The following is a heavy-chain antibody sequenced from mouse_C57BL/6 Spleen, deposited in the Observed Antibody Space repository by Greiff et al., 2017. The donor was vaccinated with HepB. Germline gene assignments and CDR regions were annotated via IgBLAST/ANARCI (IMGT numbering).Heavy chain of an antibody. CDR2: IDPSDSET. D-gene: IGHD1-1*01. Sequence: VQLQQPGAELVRPGSSVKLSCKASGYTFTSYWMHWVKQRPIQGLEWIGNIDPSDSETHYNQKFKDKATWTVDKSSSTAYMQLSSLTSEDSAVYYCARDYYYGSSYDWYFDVWGTGTTVTVSS. CDR1: GYTFTSYW. J-gene: IGHJ1*03. V-gene: IGHV1-52*01. CDR3: ARDYYYGSSYDWYFDV.